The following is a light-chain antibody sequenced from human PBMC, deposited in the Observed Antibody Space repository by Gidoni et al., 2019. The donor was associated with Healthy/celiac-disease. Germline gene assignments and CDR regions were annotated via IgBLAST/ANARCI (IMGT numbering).Light chain of an antibody. Sequence: DIQLTPSPSSVSASVRDRVTITCRPSQGINSWLAWYQQKPGKAPKLLIYASSSLQSGVPSRFSGSGSGTDFTLTISSLQPEDFATYYCQQANSFPLTFGGGTKVEIK. CDR1: QGINSW. CDR3: QQANSFPLT. CDR2: ASS. J-gene: IGKJ4*01. V-gene: IGKV1-12*01.